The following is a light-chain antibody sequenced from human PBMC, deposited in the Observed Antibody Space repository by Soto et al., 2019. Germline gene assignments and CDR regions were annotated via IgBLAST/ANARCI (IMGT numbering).Light chain of an antibody. J-gene: IGLJ2*01. V-gene: IGLV2-8*01. Sequence: QSALTQPPSASGTPGQSVTIPCTGTSSDVGDYNYVSWYQQHPGKAPKLVIYEVSRRPSGVPDRFSGSKSGNTPSLTVSGLQAEDEADYYCSSNAGSNNLVFGGGTKVTVL. CDR3: SSNAGSNNLV. CDR2: EVS. CDR1: SSDVGDYNY.